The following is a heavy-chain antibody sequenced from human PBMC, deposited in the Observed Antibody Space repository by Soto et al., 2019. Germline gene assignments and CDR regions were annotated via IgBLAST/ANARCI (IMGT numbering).Heavy chain of an antibody. CDR2: IRGKAHGYAT. D-gene: IGHD3-10*01. Sequence: PGGSLRLSCAASGFIFSDSAMHWVRQASGKGLEWVGRIRGKAHGYATSYADSVKGRSTISRDNSKNTVYLQILNMRPEDTAIYYCAKDQRMYYYGSGSDSWGQGTLVTVSS. CDR1: GFIFSDSA. J-gene: IGHJ4*02. CDR3: AKDQRMYYYGSGSDS. V-gene: IGHV3-73*01.